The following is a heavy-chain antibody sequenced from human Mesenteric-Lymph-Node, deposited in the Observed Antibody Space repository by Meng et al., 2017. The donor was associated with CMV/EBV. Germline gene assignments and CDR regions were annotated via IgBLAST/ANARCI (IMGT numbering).Heavy chain of an antibody. Sequence: SETLSLTCTVSGGSISSYYWSWIRQSPGKGLEWIGYIYYSGSTKYNPSLKSRVTISVDTSKNQFSLKVSSVTAADTAVYYCARDLYYYYEMDVWGQGTTVTVSS. V-gene: IGHV4-59*01. CDR1: GGSISSYY. CDR3: ARDLYYYYEMDV. CDR2: IYYSGST. J-gene: IGHJ6*02.